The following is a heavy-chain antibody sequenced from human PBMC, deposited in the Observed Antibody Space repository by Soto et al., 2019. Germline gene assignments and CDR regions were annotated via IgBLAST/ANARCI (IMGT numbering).Heavy chain of an antibody. V-gene: IGHV4-39*01. J-gene: IGHJ5*02. D-gene: IGHD6-13*01. CDR2: IYYSGST. Sequence: SETLSLTCTVSGGSISSSSYYWGWIRQPPGKGLEWIGSIYYSGSTYYNPSLKSRVTISVDTSKNQFSLKLSSVTAADTAVYYCASGGIAVAGTLWFDPWGQGTLVTVSS. CDR3: ASGGIAVAGTLWFDP. CDR1: GGSISSSSYY.